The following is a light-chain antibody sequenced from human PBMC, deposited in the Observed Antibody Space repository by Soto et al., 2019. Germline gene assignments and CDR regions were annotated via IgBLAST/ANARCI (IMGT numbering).Light chain of an antibody. V-gene: IGKV3-20*01. Sequence: EVVLTQSPGTLSLSPGERASLSCRASQSVGSTYLAWYQQKLGQAPRILMYGTSTRATGIPDRFSGSGSGTDFTLTISRLEPEDFAVYYCQQYGSSLLTFGQGTKVEIK. J-gene: IGKJ1*01. CDR3: QQYGSSLLT. CDR2: GTS. CDR1: QSVGSTY.